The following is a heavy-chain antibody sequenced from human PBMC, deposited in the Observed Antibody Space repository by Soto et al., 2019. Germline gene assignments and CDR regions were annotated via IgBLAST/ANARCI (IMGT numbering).Heavy chain of an antibody. CDR2: ISGDGTST. D-gene: IGHD2-8*01. V-gene: IGHV3-74*01. J-gene: IGHJ4*02. Sequence: EVQLVESGGGLVQPGEALRLACAASGFSIRKYWMHWVRQAPGKGPVWVSYISGDGTSTDYAGSVKGRFTISRDNAKNSLIPQNDSLRAEDTDIYFWAIQDCTNDVCVEDAVTVGGALEYWGRGAQVTVSS. CDR1: GFSIRKYW. CDR3: AIQDCTNDVCVEDAVTVGGALEY.